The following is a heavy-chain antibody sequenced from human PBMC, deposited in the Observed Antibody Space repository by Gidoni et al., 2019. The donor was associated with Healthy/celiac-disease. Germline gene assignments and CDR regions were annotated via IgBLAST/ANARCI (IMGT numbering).Heavy chain of an antibody. V-gene: IGHV3-15*01. D-gene: IGHD3-22*01. CDR2: IKSKTDGGTT. J-gene: IGHJ6*02. CDR3: TTDRSPIVVVIYYYYGMDV. Sequence: EVQLVESGGGLVKPGGSLRLSCAASGFTFSTAWMSWVRQAPGKGLEWVGRIKSKTDGGTTDYAAPVKGRFTISRDDSKNTLYLQMNSLKTEDTAVYYCTTDRSPIVVVIYYYYGMDVWGQGTTVTVSS. CDR1: GFTFSTAW.